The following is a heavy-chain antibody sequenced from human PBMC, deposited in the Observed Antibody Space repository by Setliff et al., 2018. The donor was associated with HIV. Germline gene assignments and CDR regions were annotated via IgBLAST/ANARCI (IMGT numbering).Heavy chain of an antibody. V-gene: IGHV4-39*02. D-gene: IGHD2-2*01. CDR2: INHSGTT. CDR3: ARRERYCSGTTCYRYFQH. Sequence: SETLSLTCTVSGGSITSGGYYWNWIRQTPGKGLEWIGEINHSGTTNYNPSLNSRVTISVDTSNKRFSLTLRSATAADTALYYCARRERYCSGTTCYRYFQHWGQGTLVTVSS. J-gene: IGHJ1*01. CDR1: GGSITSGGYY.